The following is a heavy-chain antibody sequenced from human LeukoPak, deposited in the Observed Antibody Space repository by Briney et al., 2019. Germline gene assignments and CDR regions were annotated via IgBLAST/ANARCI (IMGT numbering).Heavy chain of an antibody. CDR2: INNDGTNI. V-gene: IGHV3-74*01. CDR3: ARTDWYHNDQ. CDR1: GFAFSSYW. J-gene: IGHJ4*02. D-gene: IGHD2-21*01. Sequence: GGSLRLSCAASGFAFSSYWMHWVRQGPGKGLMWVSRINNDGTNINYADSVKGRFTISRDNAKNTLYLQMNSLRAEDTAVYYCARTDWYHNDQWGQGTLVTVSS.